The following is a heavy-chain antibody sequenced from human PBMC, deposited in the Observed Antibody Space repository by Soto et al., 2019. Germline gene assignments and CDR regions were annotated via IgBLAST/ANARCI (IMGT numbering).Heavy chain of an antibody. V-gene: IGHV3-23*01. CDR1: GFTFSSYA. J-gene: IGHJ5*02. Sequence: SGGSLRLSCAASGFTFSSYAMSWVRQAPGKGLEWISTVSGSGGYTYYADSVKGRFTISRDNSKNTLYLQMNSLRAEDTAVYYCAKYCTDGVCYSRWFDPWAREPWSPSPQ. D-gene: IGHD2-8*01. CDR2: VSGSGGYT. CDR3: AKYCTDGVCYSRWFDP.